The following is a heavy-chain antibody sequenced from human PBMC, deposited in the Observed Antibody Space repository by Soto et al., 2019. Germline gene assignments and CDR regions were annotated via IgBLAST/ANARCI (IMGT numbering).Heavy chain of an antibody. CDR2: INPNSGET. Sequence: ASVKVSCKASGYTFTGYYMHWIRQAPGQGLEWMGWINPNSGETDYAQNFQGWVTMTRDMSISTAYMELGRLKSNDTAVYYCARDVDFSRTPSRPNWFDPWGQGTLVTVSS. V-gene: IGHV1-2*04. CDR3: ARDVDFSRTPSRPNWFDP. J-gene: IGHJ5*02. CDR1: GYTFTGYY.